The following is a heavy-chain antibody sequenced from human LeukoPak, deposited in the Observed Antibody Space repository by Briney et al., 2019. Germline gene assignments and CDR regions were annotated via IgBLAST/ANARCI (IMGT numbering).Heavy chain of an antibody. J-gene: IGHJ6*02. V-gene: IGHV3-74*01. D-gene: IGHD1-14*01. CDR3: GINQEDYYYGMDV. CDR2: ISTDGYTT. CDR1: GLAFSAYK. Sequence: GGSLRLSCAASGLAFSAYKMHWVRQAPRKGLVWVSRISTDGYTTDYADFVQGRFTASRDNTKNTWSLEMNSLRAEDTAVYYCGINQEDYYYGMDVWGQGTTVTVSS.